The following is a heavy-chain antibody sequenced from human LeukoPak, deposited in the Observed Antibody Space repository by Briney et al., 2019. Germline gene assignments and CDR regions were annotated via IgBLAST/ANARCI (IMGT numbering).Heavy chain of an antibody. CDR1: GFTFSSYW. CDR3: ARVDAALDY. J-gene: IGHJ4*02. V-gene: IGHV3-7*01. Sequence: PGGNLSLSCAASGFTFSSYWMSWVRQAPGNGLEWVANIKQDGSDKYYVDSVKGRFTISRDKAKNSLYLQMNSLRAEDTAIYYCARVDAALDYWGQGTLVTVSS. D-gene: IGHD6-6*01. CDR2: IKQDGSDK.